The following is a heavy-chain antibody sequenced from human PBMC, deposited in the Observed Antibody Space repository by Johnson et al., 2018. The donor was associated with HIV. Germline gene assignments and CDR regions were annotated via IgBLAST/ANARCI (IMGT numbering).Heavy chain of an antibody. D-gene: IGHD1-26*01. CDR1: GFTFSNAW. Sequence: VQLVESGGGLVKPGGSLRLSCAASGFTFSNAWMSWVRQAPGKGLEWVGRIKTKTAGGTTDYAASVKGRFTISRDDSKNTLYLQMNSLRAEDTALYYCAKGVGATTNDAFDIWGQGTMVTVSS. J-gene: IGHJ3*02. CDR2: IKTKTAGGTT. CDR3: AKGVGATTNDAFDI. V-gene: IGHV3-15*05.